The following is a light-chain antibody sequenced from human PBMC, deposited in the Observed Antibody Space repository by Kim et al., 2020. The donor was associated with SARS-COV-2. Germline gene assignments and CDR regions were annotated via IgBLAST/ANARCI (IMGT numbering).Light chain of an antibody. Sequence: QAVPSPCTGTTSDVGSYYRVSWYQQPPGTAPKLMIYEVINRPSGVPDRFSGSKSGNTASLTISGLQAEDEAYYYCSSYTSSSTVVFGGGTQLTVL. CDR2: EVI. J-gene: IGLJ2*01. CDR3: SSYTSSSTVV. CDR1: TSDVGSYYR. V-gene: IGLV2-18*02.